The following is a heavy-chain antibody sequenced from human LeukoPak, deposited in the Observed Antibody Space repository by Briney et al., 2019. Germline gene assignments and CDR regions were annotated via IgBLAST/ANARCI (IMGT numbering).Heavy chain of an antibody. V-gene: IGHV3-15*01. CDR1: GFTFSNAW. J-gene: IGHJ4*02. CDR3: TLPWGSGSYYDY. Sequence: GGSLRLSCAASGFTFSNAWLNWVRQAPGKGLEWVGHIKSKTDGGTTDYAAPVKGRFTISRDDSKNTLFLQMNSLKTEDTAVYYCTLPWGSGSYYDYWGQGALVTVSS. D-gene: IGHD3-10*01. CDR2: IKSKTDGGTT.